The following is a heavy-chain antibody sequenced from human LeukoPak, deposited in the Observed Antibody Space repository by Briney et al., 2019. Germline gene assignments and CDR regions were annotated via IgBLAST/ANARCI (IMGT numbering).Heavy chain of an antibody. Sequence: GASVKVSCKASGYTFTSYYMHWVRQAPGQGLEWMGIINPSGGSTSYAQKFQGRVTMTRDTSTSTVYMELSSLRSEDTAVYYCARVKGGRAAAVTQWRYYYYYGMDVWGQGTTVTVSS. CDR2: INPSGGST. CDR1: GYTFTSYY. CDR3: ARVKGGRAAAVTQWRYYYYYGMDV. J-gene: IGHJ6*02. D-gene: IGHD6-13*01. V-gene: IGHV1-46*01.